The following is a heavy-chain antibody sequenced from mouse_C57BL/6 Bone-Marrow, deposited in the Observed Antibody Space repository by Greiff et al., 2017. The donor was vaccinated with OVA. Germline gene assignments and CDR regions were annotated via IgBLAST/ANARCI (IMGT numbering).Heavy chain of an antibody. D-gene: IGHD2-3*01. CDR1: GYAFTNYL. CDR2: INPGSGGT. V-gene: IGHV1-54*01. Sequence: QVQLQQSGAELVRPGTSVKVSCKASGYAFTNYLIEWVKQRPGQGLEWIGVINPGSGGTNYNEKFKGKATLTADKSSSTAYMQLSSLTSEDCAVYFCANGGYSYAMDYWGQGTSVTVSS. J-gene: IGHJ4*01. CDR3: ANGGYSYAMDY.